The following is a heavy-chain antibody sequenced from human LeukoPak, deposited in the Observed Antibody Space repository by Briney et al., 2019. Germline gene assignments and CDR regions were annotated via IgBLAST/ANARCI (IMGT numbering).Heavy chain of an antibody. CDR2: INHSGST. Sequence: PSETLSLTCAVYGGSFSGYYWSWIRQPPGKGLEWIGEINHSGSTNYNPSLKSRVTISVGTSKNQFSLKLSSVTAADTAVYYCARSASSSWYYFDYWGQGTLVTVSS. CDR3: ARSASSSWYYFDY. V-gene: IGHV4-34*01. CDR1: GGSFSGYY. D-gene: IGHD6-13*01. J-gene: IGHJ4*02.